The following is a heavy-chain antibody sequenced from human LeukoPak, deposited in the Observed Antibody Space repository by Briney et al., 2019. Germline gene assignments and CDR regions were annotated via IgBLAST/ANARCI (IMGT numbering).Heavy chain of an antibody. CDR2: FYYSGTT. V-gene: IGHV4-59*01. D-gene: IGHD2-15*01. J-gene: IGHJ6*04. Sequence: SETLSLTCTVSGGSISSYYWSWIRQPPGKGLEWIGYFYYSGTTNYNPSLKSRVSISVDTSKNQFSLKLSSVTAADTAVYYCAREPYWMDVWGKGTTVTVSS. CDR3: AREPYWMDV. CDR1: GGSISSYY.